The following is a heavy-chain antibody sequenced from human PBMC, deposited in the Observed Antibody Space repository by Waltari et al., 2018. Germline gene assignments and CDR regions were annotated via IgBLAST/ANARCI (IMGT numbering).Heavy chain of an antibody. Sequence: QVQLVQSGAEVKKPGSSVKVSCKASGGTFSSYAISWVRQAPGQGLEWMGGIIPIFGTANYAQKFQGRVTITADESTSTAYMELSSLRSEDTAVYYCARDRVPNGGIFGVVGWFDPWGQGTLVTVSS. CDR3: ARDRVPNGGIFGVVGWFDP. J-gene: IGHJ5*02. D-gene: IGHD3-3*01. CDR2: IIPIFGTA. V-gene: IGHV1-69*12. CDR1: GGTFSSYA.